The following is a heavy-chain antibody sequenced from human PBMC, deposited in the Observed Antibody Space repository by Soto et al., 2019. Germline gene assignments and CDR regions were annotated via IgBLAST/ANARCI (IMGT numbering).Heavy chain of an antibody. CDR1: GYTFTSYG. V-gene: IGHV1-18*04. D-gene: IGHD2-2*01. CDR3: ARDSSYCSSTSCHLGPWVPTKYGMDV. J-gene: IGHJ6*02. Sequence: ASVEVSCKASGYTFTSYGMSWVRQAPGQGLEWMGWISAYNGNTNYAQKLQGRVTMTTDTSTSTAYMELRSLRSDDTAVYYCARDSSYCSSTSCHLGPWVPTKYGMDVWGQGTTVTVYS. CDR2: ISAYNGNT.